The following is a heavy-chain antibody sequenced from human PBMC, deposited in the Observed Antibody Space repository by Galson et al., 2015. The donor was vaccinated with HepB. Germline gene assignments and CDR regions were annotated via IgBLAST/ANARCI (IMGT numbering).Heavy chain of an antibody. J-gene: IGHJ4*02. V-gene: IGHV1-2*06. CDR1: GYTFTDYY. CDR3: ARDKID. CDR2: INPNSGGT. Sequence: SVKVSCKASGYTFTDYYIHWVRQAPGQGLEWMGRINPNSGGTTYAQQFQGGVTMTGDTSVSAAYMQLSRLRSDDTAVYYCARDKIDWGQGTLVTVSS. D-gene: IGHD3-22*01.